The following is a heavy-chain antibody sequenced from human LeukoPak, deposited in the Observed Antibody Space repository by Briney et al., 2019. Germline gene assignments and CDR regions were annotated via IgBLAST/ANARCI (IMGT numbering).Heavy chain of an antibody. Sequence: SVKVSCKASGGTFSSYAISWVRQAPRQGLEWMGGIIPIFGTANYAQKFQGRVTITADESTSTAYMELSSLRSEDTAVYYCARDLTVVTPVNAFDIWGQGTMVTVSS. V-gene: IGHV1-69*13. CDR2: IIPIFGTA. J-gene: IGHJ3*02. D-gene: IGHD4-23*01. CDR3: ARDLTVVTPVNAFDI. CDR1: GGTFSSYA.